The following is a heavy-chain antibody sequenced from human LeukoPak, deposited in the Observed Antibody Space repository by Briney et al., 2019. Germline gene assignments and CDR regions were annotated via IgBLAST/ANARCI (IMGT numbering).Heavy chain of an antibody. CDR1: GFTFSSYW. D-gene: IGHD6-19*01. CDR2: IKQGGSEK. J-gene: IGHJ5*02. Sequence: PGGSLRLSCAASGFTFSSYWMSWVRQAPGKGLEWVANIKQGGSEKYYVDSVEGRFTISRDNAENSLYLQMNSLRVEDTAVYYCVREGGSDWYSGWFDPWGQGTLVTVSS. CDR3: VREGGSDWYSGWFDP. V-gene: IGHV3-7*01.